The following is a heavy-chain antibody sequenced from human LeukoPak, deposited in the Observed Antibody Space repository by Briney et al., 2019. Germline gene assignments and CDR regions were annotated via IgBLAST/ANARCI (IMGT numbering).Heavy chain of an antibody. CDR2: ISSSSSYI. Sequence: GGSLRLSCAASGFTFSSYSMNWVRQAPGKGLEWGSSISSSSSYIYYADSVKGRFTISRDNAKNSLYLQMNSLRAEDTAVYYCAREGGYSSSPGTYGMDVWGQGTTVTVSS. J-gene: IGHJ6*02. V-gene: IGHV3-21*01. CDR3: AREGGYSSSPGTYGMDV. D-gene: IGHD6-6*01. CDR1: GFTFSSYS.